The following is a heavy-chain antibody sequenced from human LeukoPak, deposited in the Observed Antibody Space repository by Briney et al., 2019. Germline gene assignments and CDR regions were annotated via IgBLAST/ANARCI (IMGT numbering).Heavy chain of an antibody. V-gene: IGHV4-34*01. Sequence: SETLSLTCAVYGGSFSGFYWSWIRQPPGKGLEWIGDINHSGGTNYIPSLKSRVTISIDTSKNQFSLKLSSVTAADTAVYYCARLRQTTMIVFITPDAFDLWGQGTMVTVSS. J-gene: IGHJ3*01. CDR3: ARLRQTTMIVFITPDAFDL. CDR1: GGSFSGFY. D-gene: IGHD3-22*01. CDR2: INHSGGT.